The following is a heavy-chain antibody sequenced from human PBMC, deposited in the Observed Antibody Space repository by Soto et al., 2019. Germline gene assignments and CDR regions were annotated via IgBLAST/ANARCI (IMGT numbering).Heavy chain of an antibody. Sequence: EEQVLESGGGLVQPGGSLRLSCAASGFSFSTYAMSWVRLAPGKGLEWVSAISGSGSSTHYAGSVKGRFTISRDNSKNTLYLQMNSLRAEDTAIYYCAKCLFGYTGSSGWCNWLDPWGQVTLVTVSS. CDR2: ISGSGSST. D-gene: IGHD5-12*01. J-gene: IGHJ5*02. V-gene: IGHV3-23*01. CDR3: AKCLFGYTGSSGWCNWLDP. CDR1: GFSFSTYA.